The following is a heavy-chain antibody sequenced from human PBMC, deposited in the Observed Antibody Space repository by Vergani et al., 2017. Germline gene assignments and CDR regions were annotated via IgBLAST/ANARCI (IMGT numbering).Heavy chain of an antibody. V-gene: IGHV3-66*02. J-gene: IGHJ3*02. CDR2: INIGGRT. CDR1: SFSVSSHY. CDR3: ARGITTETTGLNGFDI. Sequence: LVESGGGLVQPGGSLRLSCAASSFSVSSHYMTWVRQAPGKGLEWVLTINIGGRTSYADSVKGRLTLTRDDSKNTLHLQMNSLRPEDTAVYYCARGITTETTGLNGFDIWGQGTMVSVSS. D-gene: IGHD3-22*01.